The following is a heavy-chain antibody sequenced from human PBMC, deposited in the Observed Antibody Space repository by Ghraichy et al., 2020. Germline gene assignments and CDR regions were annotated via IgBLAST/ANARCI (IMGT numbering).Heavy chain of an antibody. CDR3: ARVKGRVDPFVS. Sequence: GGSLRLSCAASGFTFSDSAMCWVRQAPGKGLDWVSTIGRRDDDTYYADSVKGRFTISRDNSKNTLYLQMNSLRAEDTAVYYCARVKGRVDPFVSWGQGTLVTVSS. V-gene: IGHV3-23*01. CDR2: IGRRDDDT. CDR1: GFTFSDSA. J-gene: IGHJ4*02.